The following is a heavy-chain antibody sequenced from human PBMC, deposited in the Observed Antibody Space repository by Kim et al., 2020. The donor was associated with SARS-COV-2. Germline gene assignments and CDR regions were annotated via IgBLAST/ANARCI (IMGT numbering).Heavy chain of an antibody. CDR2: INHSGST. D-gene: IGHD3-9*01. CDR1: GGSFSGYY. Sequence: SETLSLTCAVYGGSFSGYYWSWIRQPPGKGLEWIGEINHSGSTNYNPSLKSRVTISVDTSKNQFSLKLSSVTAADTAVYYCARAKSHYDILTGYNWNAGFPRARGYYFDYWGQGTLVTVSS. V-gene: IGHV4-34*01. J-gene: IGHJ4*02. CDR3: ARAKSHYDILTGYNWNAGFPRARGYYFDY.